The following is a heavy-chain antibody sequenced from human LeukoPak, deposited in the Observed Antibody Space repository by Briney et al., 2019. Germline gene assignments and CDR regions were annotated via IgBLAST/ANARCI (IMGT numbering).Heavy chain of an antibody. D-gene: IGHD2-8*01. V-gene: IGHV1-2*02. CDR3: AREDIVLMVYASRAAFDT. J-gene: IGHJ3*02. CDR2: INPNSGGT. CDR1: GYTFTGYY. Sequence: ASVKVSCKASGYTFTGYYIHWVRQAPGQGPEWMGWINPNSGGTNYAQKFQGRVTMTRDTSISTAYMELSRLRSDDTAVYYCAREDIVLMVYASRAAFDTWGQGTMVTVSS.